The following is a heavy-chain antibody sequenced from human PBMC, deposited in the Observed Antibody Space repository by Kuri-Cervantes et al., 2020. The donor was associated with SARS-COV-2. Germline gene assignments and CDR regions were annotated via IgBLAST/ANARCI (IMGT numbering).Heavy chain of an antibody. CDR1: GYTLTELS. Sequence: ASVKVSCKVSGYTLTELSMHWVRQAPGKGLEWMGGFDPEDGETIYAQKFQGRVTMTEDTSTDTAYMELSSLRSEDTAVYYCARGFRAATAEIYYYYYYMDVWGKGTTVTVSS. D-gene: IGHD2-15*01. CDR2: FDPEDGET. J-gene: IGHJ6*03. V-gene: IGHV1-24*01. CDR3: ARGFRAATAEIYYYYYYMDV.